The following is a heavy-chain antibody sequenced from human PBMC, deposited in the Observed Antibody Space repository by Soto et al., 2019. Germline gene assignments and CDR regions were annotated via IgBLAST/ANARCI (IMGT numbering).Heavy chain of an antibody. CDR2: IIPIFGTA. CDR3: GSSGGYSYGYFDY. CDR1: GGTFSSYA. Sequence: QVQLVQSGAEVKKPGSSVKVSCKASGGTFSSYAISWVRQAPGQGLEWMGGIIPIFGTANYAQKFQGRVTITADESTSTASMALSRLSSEDTAVYYCGSSGGYSYGYFDYWGQGTLVTVSS. J-gene: IGHJ4*02. V-gene: IGHV1-69*01. D-gene: IGHD5-18*01.